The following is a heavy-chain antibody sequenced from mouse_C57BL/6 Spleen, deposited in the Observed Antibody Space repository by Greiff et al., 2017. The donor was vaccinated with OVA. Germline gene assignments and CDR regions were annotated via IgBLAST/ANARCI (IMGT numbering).Heavy chain of an antibody. V-gene: IGHV1-15*01. CDR2: IDPATGGT. Sequence: QVQLQQSGAELVRPGASVTLSCTASGYTFTDYEMHWVKQTPVHGLEWIGAIDPATGGTAYNQKFKGKAILTADKSSSTAYMELRSLTSEDSAVYDCTPITTVVASYYLDYWGQGTTLTVSS. CDR1: GYTFTDYE. D-gene: IGHD1-1*01. J-gene: IGHJ2*01. CDR3: TPITTVVASYYLDY.